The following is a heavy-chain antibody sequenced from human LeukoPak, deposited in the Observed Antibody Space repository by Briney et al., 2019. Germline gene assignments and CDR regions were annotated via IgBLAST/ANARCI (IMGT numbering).Heavy chain of an antibody. D-gene: IGHD3-10*01. J-gene: IGHJ6*02. V-gene: IGHV4-34*01. Sequence: PSETLSLTCAVYGGPFRGYQWRWLRQPPGEGLEWLGEINHSGSTNYHPCLKSRVPISQGTSKKHLPLKLRSVTAADTAVYYWGGGLWLGELLTYTLDVWGQGTTVTVSS. CDR1: GGPFRGYQ. CDR3: GGGLWLGELLTYTLDV. CDR2: INHSGST.